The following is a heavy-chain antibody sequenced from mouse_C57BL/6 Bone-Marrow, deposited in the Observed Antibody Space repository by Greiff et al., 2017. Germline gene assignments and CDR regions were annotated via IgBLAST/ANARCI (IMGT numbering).Heavy chain of an antibody. V-gene: IGHV1-69*01. CDR3: ARCPYDGYYVYWYFDV. D-gene: IGHD2-3*01. CDR2: IDPSDSYT. J-gene: IGHJ1*03. Sequence: QVQLQQPGAELVMPGASVKLSFKASGYTFTSYWMHWVKQRPGQGLEWIGEIDPSDSYTNYNQKFKGKSTLTVDKSSSTAYMQLSSLTSEDSAVYYCARCPYDGYYVYWYFDVWGTGTTVTVSS. CDR1: GYTFTSYW.